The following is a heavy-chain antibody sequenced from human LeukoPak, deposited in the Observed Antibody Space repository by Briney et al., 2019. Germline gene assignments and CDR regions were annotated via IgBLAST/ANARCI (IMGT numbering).Heavy chain of an antibody. D-gene: IGHD6-13*01. V-gene: IGHV3-48*01. Sequence: PGGSLRLSCAASGFTFSSYSMNWVRQAPGKGLEWVSYISSSSSTIYYANSVKGRFTISRDNAKNSLYLQTNSLRAEDTAVYYCARDNGAHSSTHLDYWGQGTLVTVSS. CDR3: ARDNGAHSSTHLDY. CDR2: ISSSSSTI. J-gene: IGHJ4*02. CDR1: GFTFSSYS.